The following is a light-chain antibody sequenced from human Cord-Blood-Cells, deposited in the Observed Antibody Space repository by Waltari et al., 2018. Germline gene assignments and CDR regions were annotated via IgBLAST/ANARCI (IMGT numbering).Light chain of an antibody. V-gene: IGLV1-40*01. CDR2: GNS. CDR3: QSYDSSLSGSV. J-gene: IGLJ3*02. CDR1: SSNTGAGYY. Sequence: QSVLTQPPSVSGAPGQRVTISSPWSSSNTGAGYYFNSYQQPPGTAPKLRIYGNSNRPSGVPDRFSGSKSGTSASLAITGLQAEDEADYYCQSYDSSLSGSVFGGGTKLTVL.